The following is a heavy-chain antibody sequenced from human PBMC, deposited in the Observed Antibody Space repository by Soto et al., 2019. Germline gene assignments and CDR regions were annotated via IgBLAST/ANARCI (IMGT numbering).Heavy chain of an antibody. Sequence: ASVKVSCKASGYTFTSYYMHWVRQAPGQGLEWMGIINPSGGSTSYAQKFQGRVTMTRDTSTSTVYMELSSLRSEDTAVYYCAREEWQLGYYYYYHGMDVWGQGTTVTVSS. CDR3: AREEWQLGYYYYYHGMDV. CDR2: INPSGGST. CDR1: GYTFTSYY. J-gene: IGHJ6*02. V-gene: IGHV1-46*01. D-gene: IGHD6-6*01.